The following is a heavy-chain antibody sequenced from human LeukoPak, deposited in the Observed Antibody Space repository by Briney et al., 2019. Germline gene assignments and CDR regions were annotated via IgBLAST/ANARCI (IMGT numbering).Heavy chain of an antibody. CDR2: INAGNGNT. Sequence: ASVTVSCTTSGYTFTNYAMHWVRQAPGQRLEWMGWINAGNGNTKSSQKFQGRVTITRDTSASTAYMELSSLRSEDTAVYYCARVSQQQVLGWFDPWGQGTLVTVSS. CDR1: GYTFTNYA. V-gene: IGHV1-3*01. CDR3: ARVSQQQVLGWFDP. J-gene: IGHJ5*02. D-gene: IGHD6-13*01.